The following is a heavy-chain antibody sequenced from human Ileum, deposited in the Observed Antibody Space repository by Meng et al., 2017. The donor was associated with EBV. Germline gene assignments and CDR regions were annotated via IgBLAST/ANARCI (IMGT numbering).Heavy chain of an antibody. V-gene: IGHV4-30-2*01. CDR3: ARGAYFDY. Sequence: QLLLRAPGAGLVKPSDTLSPPCAVAGGSIRSGGYSWHWIRQPPGKGLQWIGYIYYSGSAYYNPSLKSRVTLSVDRSTNQFSLNLSSVTAADTAVYYCARGAYFDYWGQGTLVTVSS. CDR1: GGSIRSGGYS. CDR2: IYYSGSA. J-gene: IGHJ4*02.